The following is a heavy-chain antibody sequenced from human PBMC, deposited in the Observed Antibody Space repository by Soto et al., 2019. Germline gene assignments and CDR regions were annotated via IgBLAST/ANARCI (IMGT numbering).Heavy chain of an antibody. Sequence: QVQLQQWGAGLLKPSETLSLTCAVYGGSFSGYYWSWIRQPPGKGLEWIGEINHRGSTNYNPSLKSRVTISVDTPKNKFSLKLSSVTDADTAVYYCARGGRSSGWGTNYYYYYGMDVWGQGTTVTVSS. D-gene: IGHD6-19*01. CDR1: GGSFSGYY. J-gene: IGHJ6*02. V-gene: IGHV4-34*01. CDR2: INHRGST. CDR3: ARGGRSSGWGTNYYYYYGMDV.